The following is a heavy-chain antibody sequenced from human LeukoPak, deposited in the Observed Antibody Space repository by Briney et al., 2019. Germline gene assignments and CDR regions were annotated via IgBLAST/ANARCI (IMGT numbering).Heavy chain of an antibody. CDR1: GGSISSGGYS. Sequence: SQTLSLTCAVSGGSISSGGYSWSWIRQPPGKGLEWIGYIYHSGSTYYNPSLKSRVTISVDRSKNQFSLKLSSVTAADTAVYYCARVANCSGGSCYDYWGQGTLVTVSS. CDR2: IYHSGST. J-gene: IGHJ4*02. CDR3: ARVANCSGGSCYDY. D-gene: IGHD2-15*01. V-gene: IGHV4-30-2*01.